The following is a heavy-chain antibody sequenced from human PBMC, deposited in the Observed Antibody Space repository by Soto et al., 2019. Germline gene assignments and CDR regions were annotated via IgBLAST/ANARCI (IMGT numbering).Heavy chain of an antibody. CDR3: AKDFIVTYYYDSSGYSDAFDI. Sequence: EVQLLESGGGLVQPGGSLRLSCAASGFTFSSYAMSWVRQAPGKGLEWVSAISGSGGSTYYADSVKGRFTISRDNSKNTIYMQMNSLRAEDTAVYYCAKDFIVTYYYDSSGYSDAFDIWGQGTMVTVSS. V-gene: IGHV3-23*01. CDR1: GFTFSSYA. CDR2: ISGSGGST. J-gene: IGHJ3*02. D-gene: IGHD3-22*01.